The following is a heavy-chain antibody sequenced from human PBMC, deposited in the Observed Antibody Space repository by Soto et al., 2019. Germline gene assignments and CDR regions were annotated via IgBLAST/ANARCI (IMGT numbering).Heavy chain of an antibody. CDR3: XRRSNPWYSSGWYYFDY. CDR1: GYSFTIYW. J-gene: IGHJ4*02. V-gene: IGHV5-51*01. D-gene: IGHD6-19*01. Sequence: GESLKISCKGSGYSFTIYWIGWVRQMPGKGLEWMGIIYPGDSDTRYSPSFQGQVTISADKSISTAYLQWSSLKASDTAMYYCXRRSNPWYSSGWYYFDYWGQGTLVTVSS. CDR2: IYPGDSDT.